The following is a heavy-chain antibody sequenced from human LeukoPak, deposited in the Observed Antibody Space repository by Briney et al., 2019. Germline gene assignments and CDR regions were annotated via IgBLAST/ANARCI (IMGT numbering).Heavy chain of an antibody. J-gene: IGHJ4*02. D-gene: IGHD3-10*01. CDR2: ISYSGST. CDR3: ARHPELYFFDY. V-gene: IGHV4-59*08. Sequence: SETLSLTCTVSGASISSYYWSWIRQPPGKGLEWIGYISYSGSTHYNPSPKSRVTISAETSKNQVSLTLSSVTAADTAVYYCARHPELYFFDYWGQGTLVTVSS. CDR1: GASISSYY.